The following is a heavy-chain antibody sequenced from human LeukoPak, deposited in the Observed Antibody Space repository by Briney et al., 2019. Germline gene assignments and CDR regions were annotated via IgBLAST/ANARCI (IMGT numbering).Heavy chain of an antibody. J-gene: IGHJ1*01. V-gene: IGHV3-23*01. Sequence: PGGSLRLSCAASGFTFSSYAMSWVRQAPGKGLEWVSAISGSGGSTYYADSEKGRFTITRDNSKNTLYLQMNSLRAEDAAVYYCAKASGAAAFFIYFQHWGQGTLVTVSS. CDR3: AKASGAAAFFIYFQH. CDR2: ISGSGGST. D-gene: IGHD6-13*01. CDR1: GFTFSSYA.